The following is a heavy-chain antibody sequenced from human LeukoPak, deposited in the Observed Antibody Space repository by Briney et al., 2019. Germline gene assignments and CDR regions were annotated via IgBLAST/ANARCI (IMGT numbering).Heavy chain of an antibody. J-gene: IGHJ6*02. CDR1: GYTFTSYY. CDR2: INPSGGST. CDR3: ASIAAPSYYYYGMDV. V-gene: IGHV1-46*01. D-gene: IGHD6-13*01. Sequence: GASVKVSCKASGYTFTSYYMHWVRQAPGQGSEWMGIINPSGGSTSYAQKFQGRVTMTRDTSTSTVYMELSSLRSEDTAVYYCASIAAPSYYYYGMDVWGQGTTVTVSS.